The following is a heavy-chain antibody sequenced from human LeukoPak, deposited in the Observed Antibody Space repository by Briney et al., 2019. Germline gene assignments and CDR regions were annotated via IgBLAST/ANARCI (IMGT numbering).Heavy chain of an antibody. D-gene: IGHD1-14*01. CDR2: IYYSGST. J-gene: IGHJ4*02. CDR1: GGSISCGDYY. CDR3: AREGCPYRPLDY. Sequence: SQTLSLTCTVSGGSISCGDYYWSWIRQPPGKGLEWIGYIYYSGSTYYNPSLKSRVTILVDTSKNQFSLKLSSVTAADTAVYYCAREGCPYRPLDYTGQGLLVTVSS. V-gene: IGHV4-30-4*01.